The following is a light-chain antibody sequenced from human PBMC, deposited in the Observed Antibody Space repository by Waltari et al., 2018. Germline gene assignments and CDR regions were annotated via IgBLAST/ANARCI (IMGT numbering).Light chain of an antibody. J-gene: IGKJ1*01. V-gene: IGKV4-1*01. CDR1: QSVLDSSNNKNY. CDR2: WAS. CDR3: QQYYSTLSWT. Sequence: DIVMTQSPDSLAVSLGARAHLHSKSSQSVLDSSNNKNYLAWYQQKPGQPPKLLIYWASTRESGVPDRFSGSGSGTDFTLTISSLQAEDVAVYYCQQYYSTLSWTFGQGTKVEIK.